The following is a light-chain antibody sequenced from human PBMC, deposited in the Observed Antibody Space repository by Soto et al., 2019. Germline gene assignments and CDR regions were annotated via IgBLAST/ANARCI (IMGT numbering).Light chain of an antibody. J-gene: IGLJ3*02. CDR3: SSWTSSTTQV. Sequence: QSVLAQPASVSGSLGQSITISCTGTSSGVGGYNFVSWYQQHPGKAPKLMIYEVNNRPSGVSKRFSGSKSGNTAPLTISGLQAEDEADYYCSSWTSSTTQVLGGGTKVTV. CDR2: EVN. CDR1: SSGVGGYNF. V-gene: IGLV2-14*01.